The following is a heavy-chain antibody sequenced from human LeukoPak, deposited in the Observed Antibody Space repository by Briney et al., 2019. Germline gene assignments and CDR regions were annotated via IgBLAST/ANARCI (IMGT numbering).Heavy chain of an antibody. CDR1: GGSISSSSYY. V-gene: IGHV4-39*07. Sequence: SETLSLTCTVSGGSISSSSYYWGWIRQPPGKGLEWIGSIYYSGSTYYNPSLKSRVTISVDTSKNQFSLKLSSVTAADTAVYYCARQNGDYGGYNWFDPWGQGTLVTVSS. D-gene: IGHD4-17*01. J-gene: IGHJ5*02. CDR3: ARQNGDYGGYNWFDP. CDR2: IYYSGST.